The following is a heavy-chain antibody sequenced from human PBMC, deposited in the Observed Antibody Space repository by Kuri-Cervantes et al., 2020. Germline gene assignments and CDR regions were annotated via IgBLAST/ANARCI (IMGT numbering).Heavy chain of an antibody. Sequence: SETLSLTCTVSGGSIRSYYWSWIRQPPGKGLEWIGYIYYSGSTNYNPSLKSRVTISADSSKNQFSLKLSSVTAADTAVYYCARRSGWYGNFDYWGQGTLVTVSS. V-gene: IGHV4-59*08. CDR2: IYYSGST. CDR1: GGSIRSYY. CDR3: ARRSGWYGNFDY. D-gene: IGHD6-19*01. J-gene: IGHJ4*02.